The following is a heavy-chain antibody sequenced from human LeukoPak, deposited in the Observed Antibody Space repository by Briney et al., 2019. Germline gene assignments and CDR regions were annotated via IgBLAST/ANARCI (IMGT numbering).Heavy chain of an antibody. CDR3: AILDIYYYDSSGHRGDY. CDR2: IIPIFGTA. Sequence: ASVKVSCKASGGTFSSYAISWVRQAPGQGLEWMGGIIPIFGTANYAQKFQGRVTMTEDTSTDTAYMELSSLRSEDTAVYYCAILDIYYYDSSGHRGDYWGQGTLVTVSS. V-gene: IGHV1-69*06. D-gene: IGHD3-22*01. CDR1: GGTFSSYA. J-gene: IGHJ4*02.